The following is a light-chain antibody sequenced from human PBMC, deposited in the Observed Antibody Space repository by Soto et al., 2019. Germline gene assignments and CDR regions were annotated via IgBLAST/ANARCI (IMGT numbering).Light chain of an antibody. V-gene: IGKV3-20*01. CDR3: QEYTDWSST. CDR1: QSVSSSY. CDR2: GAS. J-gene: IGKJ2*01. Sequence: EIVLTQSPGTLSLSPGERATLSCRASQSVSSSYLAWYQQKPGQAPRLLIYGASSRATGIPDRFSGSGSGTDFTLTIRRLQSEDFAVYYCQEYTDWSSTLGQGTKVDIK.